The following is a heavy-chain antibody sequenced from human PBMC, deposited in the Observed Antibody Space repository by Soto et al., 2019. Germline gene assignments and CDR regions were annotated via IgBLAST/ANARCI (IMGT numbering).Heavy chain of an antibody. Sequence: QVPLVESGGGVVQPGRSLRLSCAASGFTFSSYAMHWVRQAPGKGLEWVAVISYEGSNKYYADSVKGRFTISRDNSRNALYVQMNSLRAEDAAVYYCAREAPDYNLPPGMDVWGQGTTVTVSS. CDR3: AREAPDYNLPPGMDV. CDR2: ISYEGSNK. D-gene: IGHD4-4*01. CDR1: GFTFSSYA. V-gene: IGHV3-30-3*01. J-gene: IGHJ6*02.